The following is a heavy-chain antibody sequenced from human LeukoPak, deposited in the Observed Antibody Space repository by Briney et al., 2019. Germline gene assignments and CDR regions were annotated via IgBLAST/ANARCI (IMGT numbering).Heavy chain of an antibody. V-gene: IGHV4-59*01. J-gene: IGHJ4*02. Sequence: PSETLSLTCTVSGGSISTYYWSWIRQPPGKGLEWIGYIYYSGTTNYNPSLKSRVTISVDTSKNQFSLNLSSVTAADTAVYYCARVGGLLSPLDYWGQGILVTVSS. CDR1: GGSISTYY. D-gene: IGHD3-16*01. CDR2: IYYSGTT. CDR3: ARVGGLLSPLDY.